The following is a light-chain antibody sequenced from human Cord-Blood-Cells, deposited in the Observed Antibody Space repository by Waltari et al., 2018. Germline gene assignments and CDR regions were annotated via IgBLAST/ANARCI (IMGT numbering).Light chain of an antibody. CDR3: CSYAGSYTYV. CDR2: DFS. Sequence: QSALTQPRSVSGSPGQSLTIPCTATSSAVVGYNYVSWYQQHPGKAPKHKIYDFSKRPSGGPDRFSGSKSGNTASLTISWLQGEDEADYYCCSYAGSYTYVFGTGTKVTVL. J-gene: IGLJ1*01. CDR1: SSAVVGYNY. V-gene: IGLV2-11*01.